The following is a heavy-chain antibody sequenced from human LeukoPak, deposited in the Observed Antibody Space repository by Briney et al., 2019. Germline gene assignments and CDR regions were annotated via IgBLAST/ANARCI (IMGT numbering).Heavy chain of an antibody. CDR2: IYYSGST. CDR3: ARGGYSNFDY. J-gene: IGHJ4*02. V-gene: IGHV4-59*01. Sequence: SETLSLTCTVSGGSISSCYWSWIRQPPGKGLEWIGYIYYSGSTNNNPSLKSRVTVSIDTSKNQFSLKLSSVTAADTAVYYCARGGYSNFDYWGQGTLVTVSS. CDR1: GGSISSCY. D-gene: IGHD4-11*01.